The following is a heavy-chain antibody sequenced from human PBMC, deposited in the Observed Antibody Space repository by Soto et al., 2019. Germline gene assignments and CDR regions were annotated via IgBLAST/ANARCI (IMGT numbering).Heavy chain of an antibody. D-gene: IGHD3-16*02. V-gene: IGHV4-34*01. CDR2: INHSGST. CDR1: GGSFSGYY. Sequence: QVQLQQWGAGLLKPSETLSLTCAVYGGSFSGYYWSWIRQPPGKGLEWIGEINHSGSTNYNPSLKSRVTISVDTSKNQFSLKLSSVTAADTAVYYCARTYDYVWGSYRQHAEYFQHWGQGTLVTVSS. J-gene: IGHJ1*01. CDR3: ARTYDYVWGSYRQHAEYFQH.